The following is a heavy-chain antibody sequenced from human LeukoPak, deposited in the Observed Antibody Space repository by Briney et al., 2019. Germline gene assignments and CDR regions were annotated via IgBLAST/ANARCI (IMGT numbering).Heavy chain of an antibody. V-gene: IGHV4-34*01. D-gene: IGHD3-10*01. J-gene: IGHJ4*02. CDR3: ARGLDQYGSGSYYNDY. Sequence: SETLSLTCAVYGGSFSGYYWSWIRQPPGKGLEWIGEINHSGSTNYNPSLKSRVTISVDTSKNQFSLKLSSVTAADTAVYYCARGLDQYGSGSYYNDYWGQGTLVTDSS. CDR2: INHSGST. CDR1: GGSFSGYY.